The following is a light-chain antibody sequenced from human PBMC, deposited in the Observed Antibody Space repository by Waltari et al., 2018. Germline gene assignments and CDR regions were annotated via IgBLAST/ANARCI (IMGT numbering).Light chain of an antibody. CDR2: DAS. CDR3: QQYGGSPPYT. J-gene: IGKJ2*01. V-gene: IGKV3-20*01. Sequence: ELVLTQSPGTLSLSPGDRATLSCSASQTVSISNLAWYQQKPGQAPRLLIYDASTRAAGIPDRFSGSGSGTDFTLTIGRLEPEDFAVYYCQQYGGSPPYTFGQGTKLETK. CDR1: QTVSISN.